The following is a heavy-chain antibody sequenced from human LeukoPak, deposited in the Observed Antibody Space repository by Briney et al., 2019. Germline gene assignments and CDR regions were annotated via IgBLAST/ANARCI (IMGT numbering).Heavy chain of an antibody. CDR1: GGTFSNYA. Sequence: ASVKVSCKASGGTFSNYAISWVRQATGQGLDCMDMNITSLSIANYAQKFQGRVTITADKSTSTAYMELSSVRSEDTAVYYCAREDNGPIKVVDYWGQGTLVTVSS. D-gene: IGHD2-8*01. CDR2: NITSLSIA. CDR3: AREDNGPIKVVDY. J-gene: IGHJ4*02. V-gene: IGHV1-69*04.